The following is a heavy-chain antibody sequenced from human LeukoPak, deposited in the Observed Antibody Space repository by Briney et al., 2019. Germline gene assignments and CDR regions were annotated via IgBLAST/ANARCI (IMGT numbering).Heavy chain of an antibody. Sequence: GRSLRLSCAASGFTFSSDGMHWVRQAPGKGLEWVAAIWYDGSNKYYADSVKGRFTISRDNSKNTLYLQMNSLRAEDTSVYYCAKGYYDFWSGYYHDAFDIWGQGTMVTVSS. V-gene: IGHV3-33*06. CDR3: AKGYYDFWSGYYHDAFDI. CDR1: GFTFSSDG. D-gene: IGHD3-3*01. J-gene: IGHJ3*02. CDR2: IWYDGSNK.